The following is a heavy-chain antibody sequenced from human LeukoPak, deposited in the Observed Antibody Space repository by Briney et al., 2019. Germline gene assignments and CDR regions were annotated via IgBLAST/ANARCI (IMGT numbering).Heavy chain of an antibody. CDR2: ITWGSGRM. J-gene: IGHJ4*02. CDR3: LKDRYCSGGTCYWFDD. V-gene: IGHV3-9*01. Sequence: GGSLRLSCVASGFTFDDYSMHWVRQVPGKGLKWVSSITWGSGRMDYADSVKGRFIISRENGKKSLYLQMNSLRVDDTAVYYCLKDRYCSGGTCYWFDDWGQGTLVIVSS. CDR1: GFTFDDYS. D-gene: IGHD2-15*01.